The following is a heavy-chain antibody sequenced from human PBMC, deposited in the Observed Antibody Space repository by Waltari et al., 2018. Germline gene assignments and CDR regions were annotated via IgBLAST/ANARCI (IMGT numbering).Heavy chain of an antibody. J-gene: IGHJ5*02. D-gene: IGHD5-12*01. V-gene: IGHV1-8*01. CDR3: ARGFNSGYDWVNWFDP. CDR2: MNPNSGNT. Sequence: QVQLVQSGAEVKRPGVSVRVSCRTSKVMFSNYAFSWVRQAPGQGLEWMGWMNPNSGNTGYAQKFQGRVTITRNTSISTAYMELSSLRSEDTAVYYCARGFNSGYDWVNWFDPWGQGTLVTVSS. CDR1: KVMFSNYA.